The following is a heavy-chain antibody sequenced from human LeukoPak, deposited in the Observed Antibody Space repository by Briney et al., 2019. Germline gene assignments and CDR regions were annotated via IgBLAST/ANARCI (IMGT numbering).Heavy chain of an antibody. V-gene: IGHV4-59*01. CDR2: IYYSGNT. J-gene: IGHJ6*02. CDR1: GXSISTYY. CDR3: ARDRGRSISYYYGMDV. Sequence: SETLSLTCTVSGXSISTYYGSWIRQPPGKGLEWIGYIYYSGNTNYNPSLKSRLTISIDTSKNQFSLKLTTVTAADTAVYYCARDRGRSISYYYGMDVWGQGTTVTVSS. D-gene: IGHD3-10*01.